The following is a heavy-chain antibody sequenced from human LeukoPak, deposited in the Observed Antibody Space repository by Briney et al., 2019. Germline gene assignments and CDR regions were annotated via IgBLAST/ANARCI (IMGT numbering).Heavy chain of an antibody. V-gene: IGHV1-18*01. D-gene: IGHD3-22*01. CDR1: GYTFTSYG. Sequence: ASVKVSCKASGYTFTSYGISWVRQAPGQGLEWMGWISAYNGNTNYAQKLQGRVTMTTDTSTSTAYMELRSLRSDDTAVYYCATKDYYDSSADYWGQGTLVTVSS. CDR2: ISAYNGNT. J-gene: IGHJ4*02. CDR3: ATKDYYDSSADY.